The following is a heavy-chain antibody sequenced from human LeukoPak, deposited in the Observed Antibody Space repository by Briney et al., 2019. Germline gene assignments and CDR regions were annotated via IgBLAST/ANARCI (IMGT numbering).Heavy chain of an antibody. CDR3: ARDSGRGVGYCSGGSCYVIDI. D-gene: IGHD2-15*01. CDR2: IYYSGST. Sequence: SETLSLTCTVSGGSISSGDYYWSWIRQPPGKGLEWIGYIYYSGSTYYNPSLKSRVTISVDTSKNQFSLKLSSVTAADTAVYYCARDSGRGVGYCSGGSCYVIDIWGPGTMVTVSS. J-gene: IGHJ3*02. V-gene: IGHV4-30-4*01. CDR1: GGSISSGDYY.